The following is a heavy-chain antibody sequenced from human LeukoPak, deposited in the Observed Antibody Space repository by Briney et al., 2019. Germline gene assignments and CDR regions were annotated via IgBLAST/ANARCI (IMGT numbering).Heavy chain of an antibody. Sequence: ASVKVSCKASGYTFTSYGISWVRQAPGQGLEWMGWISAYNGNTNYAQKLQGRVTMTTDTSTSTAYMELRSLRSDGTAVYYCARSKARYYDSSGYPDYWGQGTLVTVSS. CDR1: GYTFTSYG. V-gene: IGHV1-18*01. CDR2: ISAYNGNT. J-gene: IGHJ4*02. CDR3: ARSKARYYDSSGYPDY. D-gene: IGHD3-22*01.